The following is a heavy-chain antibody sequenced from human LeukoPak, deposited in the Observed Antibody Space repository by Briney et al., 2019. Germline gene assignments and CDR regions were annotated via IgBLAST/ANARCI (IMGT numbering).Heavy chain of an antibody. V-gene: IGHV4-59*01. J-gene: IGHJ4*02. CDR2: IYHTRSA. D-gene: IGHD2-15*01. CDR3: AREGAEVAILDY. CDR1: GGSITGYH. Sequence: SETLSLTCSVSGGSITGYHWNWIRRPPGKGLEWIGYIYHTRSANYNASLKNRVIMSVDPSKNQFSLRLSSVTAADTAVYFCAREGAEVAILDYWGQGILVTVSS.